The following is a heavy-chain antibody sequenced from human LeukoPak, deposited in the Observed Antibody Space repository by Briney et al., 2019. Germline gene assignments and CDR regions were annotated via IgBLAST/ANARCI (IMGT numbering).Heavy chain of an antibody. CDR2: IYYSGST. V-gene: IGHV4-59*12. J-gene: IGHJ4*02. CDR3: ARGRIAARHYFDY. D-gene: IGHD6-6*01. CDR1: GGSIRSYY. Sequence: SETLSLTCTVSGGSIRSYYWSWIRQPPGKELQGIGHIYYSGSTNYNPSLNSRVTISVDTSKNQFSLKLSSVTAADTAVYYCARGRIAARHYFDYWGQGTLVTVSS.